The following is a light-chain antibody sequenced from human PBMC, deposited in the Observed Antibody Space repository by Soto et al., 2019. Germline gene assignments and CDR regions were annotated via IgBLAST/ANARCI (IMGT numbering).Light chain of an antibody. Sequence: QSVLTQPPSASGSPGQSVAISCTGTASDIGGYTFVSWYQQHPGKAPKLLIYDVNKRPSGVPDRFSGSKSGNTASLTVSGLQPEDEADYYCSAHGGTNPYVFGTGTKVTVL. V-gene: IGLV2-8*01. CDR1: ASDIGGYTF. CDR2: DVN. CDR3: SAHGGTNPYV. J-gene: IGLJ1*01.